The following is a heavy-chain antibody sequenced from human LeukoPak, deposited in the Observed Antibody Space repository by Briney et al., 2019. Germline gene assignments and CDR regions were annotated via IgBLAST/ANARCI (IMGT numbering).Heavy chain of an antibody. J-gene: IGHJ4*02. Sequence: GRSLRLSCAASGFTLSSYDMHWVRQAPGKGLEWVAFIYYDGSNIYYADYVKGRFTISRDISKNTLYLQMDSLRAEDTAIYYCARDWKTNSFDYWGQGTLVTVSS. D-gene: IGHD1-1*01. CDR1: GFTLSSYD. CDR2: IYYDGSNI. CDR3: ARDWKTNSFDY. V-gene: IGHV3-33*01.